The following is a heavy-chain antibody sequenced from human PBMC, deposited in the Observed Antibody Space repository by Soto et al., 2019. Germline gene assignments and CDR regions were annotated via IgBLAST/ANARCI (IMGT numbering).Heavy chain of an antibody. J-gene: IGHJ5*02. CDR2: IYYSGST. V-gene: IGHV4-30-4*01. D-gene: IGHD2-15*01. CDR1: GGSISSGDYY. CDR3: ARTGGYCSGGSCYLNWFDP. Sequence: QVQLQESGPGLVKPSQNLSLTCTVSGGSISSGDYYWNWIRQPPGNVLEWIGYIYYSGSTYYNPSPKSRVTVAVDTSKNQSSLKLNAVTAADTAVYYCARTGGYCSGGSCYLNWFDPWGQGTLVTVSS.